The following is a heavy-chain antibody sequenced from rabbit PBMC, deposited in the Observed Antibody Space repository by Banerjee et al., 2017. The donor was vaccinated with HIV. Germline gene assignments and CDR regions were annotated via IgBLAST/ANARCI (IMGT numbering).Heavy chain of an antibody. V-gene: IGHV1S40*01. D-gene: IGHD8-1*01. Sequence: QSLEESGGDLVKPGASLTLTCTASGFSFSNNYYMCWVRQAPGKGLEWIASIYAGSSDTPYYASWAKGRFTISKTSSTTVTLQMTSLTAADTATYFCARDAGVSYYTVLGRLDLWGPGTLVTVS. CDR3: ARDAGVSYYTVLGRLDL. CDR2: IYAGSSDTP. CDR1: GFSFSNNYY. J-gene: IGHJ3*01.